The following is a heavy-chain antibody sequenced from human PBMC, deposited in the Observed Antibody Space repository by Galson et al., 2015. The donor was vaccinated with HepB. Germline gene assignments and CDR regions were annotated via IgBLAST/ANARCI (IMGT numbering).Heavy chain of an antibody. J-gene: IGHJ4*02. V-gene: IGHV6-1*01. D-gene: IGHD1-1*01. Sequence: CAISGDSVSSNRVGWNWIRQSPSRGLEWLGRTYYRSKWYNDYALSVKSRITTNPETSKNQFSLQLNSVTPEDTAVYYCARDQKLEFDNWGRGTLVTVSS. CDR1: GDSVSSNRVG. CDR3: ARDQKLEFDN. CDR2: TYYRSKWYN.